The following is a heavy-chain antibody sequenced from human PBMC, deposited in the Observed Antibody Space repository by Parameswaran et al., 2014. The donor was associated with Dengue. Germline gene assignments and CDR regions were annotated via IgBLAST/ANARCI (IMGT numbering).Heavy chain of an antibody. V-gene: IGHV4-34*01. CDR3: AREVGEWLWALGKPSYYYYGMDV. D-gene: IGHD4-17*01. CDR2: INHSGST. J-gene: IGHJ6*04. Sequence: VRQAPGKGLEWIGEINHSGSTNYNPSLKSRVTISVDTSKNQFSLKLSSVTAADTAVYYCAREVGEWLWALGKPSYYYYGMDVWAKDHGHRLL.